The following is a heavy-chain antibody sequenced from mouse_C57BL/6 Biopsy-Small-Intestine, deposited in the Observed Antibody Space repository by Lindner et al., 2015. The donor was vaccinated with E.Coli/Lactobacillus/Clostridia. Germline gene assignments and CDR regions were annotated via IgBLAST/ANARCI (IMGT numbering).Heavy chain of an antibody. Sequence: SVKVSCKASGYTFTSYAMHLVRQTAGQRLDWVGWINTANGNTKYSQNFQGRVTITRDTSANTVYMELSSLRSEDTAVYYCAKGGWLGGYEFFGVDAWGQGTTVTVSS. CDR2: INTANGNT. D-gene: IGHD2-2*01. V-gene: IGHV1-4*01. J-gene: IGHJ1*01. CDR1: GYTFTSYA. CDR3: AKGGWLGGYEFFGVDA.